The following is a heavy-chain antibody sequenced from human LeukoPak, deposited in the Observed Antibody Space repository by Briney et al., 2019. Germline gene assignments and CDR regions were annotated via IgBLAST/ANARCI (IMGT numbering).Heavy chain of an antibody. D-gene: IGHD1-7*01. Sequence: PSETLSLTCSVSGDSISSRNYLWAWLRQPPGKGLEWIGTITYTGRTYYTPSLMGRVAISMDTSKNQFYLKLTSMTATDTAVYYCARQGDRAGGTMGGDFWGQGSLVTAS. CDR2: ITYTGRT. CDR1: GDSISSRNYL. J-gene: IGHJ4*02. V-gene: IGHV4-39*01. CDR3: ARQGDRAGGTMGGDF.